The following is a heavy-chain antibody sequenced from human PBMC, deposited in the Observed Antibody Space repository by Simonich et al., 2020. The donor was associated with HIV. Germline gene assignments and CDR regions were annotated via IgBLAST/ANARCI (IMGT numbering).Heavy chain of an antibody. D-gene: IGHD3-10*01. CDR3: AGLKTMGGYFDY. CDR2: IYYSGST. CDR1: GGSLRSSSFY. J-gene: IGHJ4*02. V-gene: IGHV4-39*01. Sequence: QLQLQESGPGLVKPSETLSLTCTVSGGSLRSSSFYWGWIRQPPGKGLEWVGNIYYSGSTFSNPSLKRRVTISVDTSKNQFSLKRSSVTAADTAVYYCAGLKTMGGYFDYWGQGTLVTVSS.